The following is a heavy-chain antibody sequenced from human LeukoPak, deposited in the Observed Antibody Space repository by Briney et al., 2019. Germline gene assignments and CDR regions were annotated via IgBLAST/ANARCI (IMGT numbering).Heavy chain of an antibody. CDR3: ATNLYGSGNYFAY. D-gene: IGHD3-10*01. Sequence: PSETLSLTCAVYGGSFSGYYWSWIRQPPGKGLEWIAIIYHSGNNYYNPSLKSRVTISVDTSKNQFSLKLTSVTAADTAVYYCATNLYGSGNYFAYWGQGTLVTVSS. V-gene: IGHV4-34*01. CDR2: IYHSGNN. CDR1: GGSFSGYY. J-gene: IGHJ4*02.